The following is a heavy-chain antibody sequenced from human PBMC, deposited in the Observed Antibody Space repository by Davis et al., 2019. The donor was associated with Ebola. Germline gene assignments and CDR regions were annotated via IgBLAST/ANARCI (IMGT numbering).Heavy chain of an antibody. V-gene: IGHV3-15*01. CDR1: GFTFSNAW. J-gene: IGHJ4*02. CDR3: TTLGGYSGYGTRDY. CDR2: IKSKTDGGTT. D-gene: IGHD5-12*01. Sequence: GGSLRLSCAASGFTFSNAWMSWVRQAPGKGLEWVGRIKSKTDGGTTDYAAPVKGRFTISRDDSKNTLYPQMNSLKTEDTAVYYCTTLGGYSGYGTRDYWGQGTLVTVSS.